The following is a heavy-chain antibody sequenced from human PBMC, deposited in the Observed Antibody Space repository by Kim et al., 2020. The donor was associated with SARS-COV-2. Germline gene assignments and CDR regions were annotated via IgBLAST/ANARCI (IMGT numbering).Heavy chain of an antibody. CDR3: AREPHGPQYGLDV. V-gene: IGHV3-33*08. CDR2: IWHDGIYK. Sequence: GGSLRLSCTASGFTFSSVDMHWVRQAPGKGLDWVAAIWHDGIYKFYGDSVKGRFTISRDNSKNTLYLQMNSLSAEDTAVYFCAREPHGPQYGLDVWGQGTTVTVSS. CDR1: GFTFSSVD. J-gene: IGHJ6*02.